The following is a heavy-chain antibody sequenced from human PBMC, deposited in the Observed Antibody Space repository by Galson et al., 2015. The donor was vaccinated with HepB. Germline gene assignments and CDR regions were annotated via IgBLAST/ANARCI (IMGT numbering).Heavy chain of an antibody. J-gene: IGHJ4*02. CDR2: IYSGGST. CDR3: ACSSGWRRRSDY. D-gene: IGHD6-19*01. Sequence: SLRLSCAASGFTVSSNYMSWVRQAPGKGLEWVSVIYSGGSTYYADSVKGRFTISRDNSKNTLYLQMNSLRAEDTAVYYCACSSGWRRRSDYWGQGTLVTVSS. V-gene: IGHV3-53*01. CDR1: GFTVSSNY.